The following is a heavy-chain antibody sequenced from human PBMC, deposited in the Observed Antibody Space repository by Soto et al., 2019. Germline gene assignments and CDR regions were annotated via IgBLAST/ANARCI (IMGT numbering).Heavy chain of an antibody. D-gene: IGHD3-22*01. CDR3: AKHPIVVVPPRLFDY. Sequence: EVQLLESGGGLVQPGGSLRLSCAASGLTFSSYAMSWVRQAPGKGLEWVSAISGSGGSTYYAASVKGRFTISRDNSKNTLYLQMNSLRAEDTAVYYCAKHPIVVVPPRLFDYWGQGTLVTVSS. CDR1: GLTFSSYA. CDR2: ISGSGGST. J-gene: IGHJ4*02. V-gene: IGHV3-23*01.